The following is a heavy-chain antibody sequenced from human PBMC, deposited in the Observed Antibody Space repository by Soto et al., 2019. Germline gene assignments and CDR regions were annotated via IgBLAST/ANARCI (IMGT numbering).Heavy chain of an antibody. CDR1: GFTVSSNY. CDR3: APYYYDSSGYYHYFDY. J-gene: IGHJ4*02. D-gene: IGHD3-22*01. V-gene: IGHV3-53*01. CDR2: IYSGGST. Sequence: EVQLVESGGGLIQPGGSLRLSCAASGFTVSSNYMSWVRQAPGKGLEWVSLIYSGGSTYYADSVKGRFTISRDNSKNTLYLQMNSLRVEDTAVYYCAPYYYDSSGYYHYFDYWGQGTLVTVSS.